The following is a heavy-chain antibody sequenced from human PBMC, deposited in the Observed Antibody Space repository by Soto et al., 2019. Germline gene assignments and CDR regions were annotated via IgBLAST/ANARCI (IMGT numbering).Heavy chain of an antibody. V-gene: IGHV1-2*04. J-gene: IGHJ6*02. Sequence: GASVKVSCKASGYTFTGYYMHWVRQAPGQGFEWMGWINPNSGGTNYAQKFQGWVTMTRDTSISTAYMELSRLRSDDTAVYYCARTILTGYYRYYYGMDVWGQGTTVTVSS. CDR1: GYTFTGYY. D-gene: IGHD3-9*01. CDR2: INPNSGGT. CDR3: ARTILTGYYRYYYGMDV.